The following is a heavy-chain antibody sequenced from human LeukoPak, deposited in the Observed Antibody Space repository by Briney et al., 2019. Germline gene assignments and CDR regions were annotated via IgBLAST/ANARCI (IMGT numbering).Heavy chain of an antibody. D-gene: IGHD3-3*01. V-gene: IGHV3-30*03. J-gene: IGHJ4*02. Sequence: PGRSLRLSCAASGFTFSSYGMHWVRQAPGKGLEWVAVISYDGSNKYYADSVKGRFTIPRDNSKNTLYLQMNSLRAEDTAVYYCARAGFLEWWESDGYWGQGTLVTVSS. CDR2: ISYDGSNK. CDR3: ARAGFLEWWESDGY. CDR1: GFTFSSYG.